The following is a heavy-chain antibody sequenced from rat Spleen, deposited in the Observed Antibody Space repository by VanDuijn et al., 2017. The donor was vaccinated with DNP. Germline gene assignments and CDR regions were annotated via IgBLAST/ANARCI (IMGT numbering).Heavy chain of an antibody. J-gene: IGHJ2*01. CDR2: ISYDGSST. V-gene: IGHV5-31*01. CDR1: GFIFSNHW. D-gene: IGHD1-1*01. Sequence: EVQLVESGGGPVQPGRSLKLSCVASGFIFSNHWMTWIRQAPGKGLEWVASISYDGSSTYYRDSVKGRFIISRNNAKSTLYLQMNSLRSEDTATYYCTRSGAGNYFDYWGQGVMVTVSS. CDR3: TRSGAGNYFDY.